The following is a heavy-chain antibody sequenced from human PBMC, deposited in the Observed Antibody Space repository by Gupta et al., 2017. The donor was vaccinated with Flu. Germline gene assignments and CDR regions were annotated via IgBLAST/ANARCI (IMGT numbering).Heavy chain of an antibody. Sequence: QVQLVQSGAEVKKPGSSVKVSCKASGGTFSSYAISWVRQAPGQGLEWMGGIIPIFGTANYAQKFQGRVTITADESTSTAYMELSSLRSEDTAVYYCARDDARLPNNYYYYYMDVWGKGTTVTVSS. CDR2: IIPIFGTA. J-gene: IGHJ6*03. V-gene: IGHV1-69*01. CDR3: ARDDARLPNNYYYYYMDV. D-gene: IGHD5-18*01. CDR1: GGTFSSYA.